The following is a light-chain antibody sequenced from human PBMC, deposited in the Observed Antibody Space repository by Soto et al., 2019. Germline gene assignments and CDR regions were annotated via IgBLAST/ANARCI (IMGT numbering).Light chain of an antibody. CDR1: QYINTY. J-gene: IGKJ1*01. CDR2: AAS. CDR3: QQSYSTPRT. V-gene: IGKV1-39*01. Sequence: DIQMTQSPSSLSAYVGDRVTITCRASQYINTYLNWSQQKPGKAPELLIYAASSLQGGVASRFSGSGSGTDFTLTISSLQPEDFATYYCQQSYSTPRTFGLGTKVEIK.